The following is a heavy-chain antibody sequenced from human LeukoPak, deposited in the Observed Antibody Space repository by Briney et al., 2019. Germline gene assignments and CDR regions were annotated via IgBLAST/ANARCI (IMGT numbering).Heavy chain of an antibody. CDR2: ISVSGGST. CDR1: GFTFSSYA. CDR3: AKGTGYSSSWYDY. V-gene: IGHV3-23*01. Sequence: TGGSLRLSCAASGFTFSSYAMSWVRQAPGKGLEWVSAISVSGGSTYYADSVKVRFTISRDNSKNTLYLQVNSLRAEDTAVYCCAKGTGYSSSWYDYWGQGTLVTVSS. J-gene: IGHJ4*02. D-gene: IGHD6-13*01.